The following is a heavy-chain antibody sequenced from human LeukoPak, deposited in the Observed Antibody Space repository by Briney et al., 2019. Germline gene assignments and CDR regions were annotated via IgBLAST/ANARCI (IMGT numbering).Heavy chain of an antibody. J-gene: IGHJ4*02. Sequence: SETLSLTCTVSGGSISSYYWSWIRRPPGKGLEWIGHIYSSGSTNYNPSLKSRVTISVDTSKNQFSLKLSSVTAADTAVYYCARHRGYSYGPPRDLDYWGQGTLVTVSS. D-gene: IGHD5-18*01. CDR1: GGSISSYY. CDR3: ARHRGYSYGPPRDLDY. V-gene: IGHV4-59*08. CDR2: IYSSGST.